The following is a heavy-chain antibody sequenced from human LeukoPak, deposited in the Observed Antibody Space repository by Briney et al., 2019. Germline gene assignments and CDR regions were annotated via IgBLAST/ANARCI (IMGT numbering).Heavy chain of an antibody. J-gene: IGHJ4*02. D-gene: IGHD1-26*01. CDR3: ARETSGEAFDY. V-gene: IGHV3-48*04. CDR1: GFTFSSYS. Sequence: GGSLRLSCAASGFTFSSYSMNWVRQAPGKGLEWVSYISSSSITIYYADSVKGRFTISRDNAKDSLYLEMDSLRAEDTAFYYCARETSGEAFDYWGQGTLVTVSS. CDR2: ISSSSITI.